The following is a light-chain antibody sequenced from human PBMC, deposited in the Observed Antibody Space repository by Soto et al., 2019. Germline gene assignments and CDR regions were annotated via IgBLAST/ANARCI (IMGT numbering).Light chain of an antibody. CDR3: QHYNAYSWT. CDR1: QSISSW. Sequence: DIHMTQSPSTLSASLGDSVTITCRASQSISSWLAWYQQKPGKAPNLLIYNTSSLESGVPSRFIGSGSGTEFTLTISSLQPDDFATYYCQHYNAYSWTFGQGTKVEIK. J-gene: IGKJ1*01. V-gene: IGKV1-5*03. CDR2: NTS.